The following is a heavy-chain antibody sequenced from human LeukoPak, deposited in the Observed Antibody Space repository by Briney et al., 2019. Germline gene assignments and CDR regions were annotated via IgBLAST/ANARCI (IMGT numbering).Heavy chain of an antibody. Sequence: SETLSLTCTVSGGSIGSYYWSWIRQPPGKGLEWIGYIYYSGSTNYNPSLKSRVTISVDTSTNQFSLKLSSVTAADTAVYYCASGGYCTNGVCYVYDYFDSWGQGTLVTVSS. J-gene: IGHJ4*02. CDR1: GGSIGSYY. CDR2: IYYSGST. V-gene: IGHV4-59*08. CDR3: ASGGYCTNGVCYVYDYFDS. D-gene: IGHD2-8*01.